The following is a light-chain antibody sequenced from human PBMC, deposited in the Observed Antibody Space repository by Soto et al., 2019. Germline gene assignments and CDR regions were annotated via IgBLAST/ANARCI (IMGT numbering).Light chain of an antibody. Sequence: QSALTQPPSASGTPGQSVTIPCTGTSSDGGNYNYVSWYQQHPGKAPKLMIYEVSRRPSGVPDRFSGSKSGNTASLTVSGLQAEDEADYYCSSNAGSNNLVFGGGTKLTVL. CDR2: EVS. V-gene: IGLV2-8*01. CDR1: SSDGGNYNY. CDR3: SSNAGSNNLV. J-gene: IGLJ2*01.